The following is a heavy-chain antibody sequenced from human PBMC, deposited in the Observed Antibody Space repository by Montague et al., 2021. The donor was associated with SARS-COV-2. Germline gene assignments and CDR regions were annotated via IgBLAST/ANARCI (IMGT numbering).Heavy chain of an antibody. D-gene: IGHD4-17*01. V-gene: IGHV4-61*02. CDR3: ARGNRGGDGAGYYFYFGMDV. CDR1: GGPIRGDTSY. Sequence: TLSLTCSVPGGPIRGDTSYYNWFWQPDGKGLEWVGRIYGGGSASYNPSLQSRVIIYLDTSKNEVSLNMSSVTAADSARYFCARGNRGGDGAGYYFYFGMDVWGRGTTVTVSS. CDR2: IYGGGSA. J-gene: IGHJ6*02.